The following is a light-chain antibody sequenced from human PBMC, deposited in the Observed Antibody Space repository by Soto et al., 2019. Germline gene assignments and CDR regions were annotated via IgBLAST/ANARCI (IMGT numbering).Light chain of an antibody. J-gene: IGKJ1*01. CDR3: QQSYSTTWT. CDR1: QTISSW. Sequence: DIQMTQSPSTVSGSVVARATITCRASQTISSWLAWYQQKPGKAPKLLIYKASTLKSGVPSRFSGSGSETDFTLTISSLQPEDYATYSCQQSYSTTWTFGQGTKVDI. V-gene: IGKV1-5*03. CDR2: KAS.